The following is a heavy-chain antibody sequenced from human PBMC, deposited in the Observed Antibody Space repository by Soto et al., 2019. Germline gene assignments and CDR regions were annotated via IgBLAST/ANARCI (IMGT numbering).Heavy chain of an antibody. Sequence: SETLSLTCTVPGGSISSGGYYWSWIRQHPGKGLEWIGYIYYSGSTYYNPSLKSRVTISVDTSKNQFSLELRSVTAADTVVYYCAREGRTGYTFGLDYWGLGTLVTVSS. CDR2: IYYSGST. CDR3: AREGRTGYTFGLDY. D-gene: IGHD5-18*01. V-gene: IGHV4-31*03. CDR1: GGSISSGGYY. J-gene: IGHJ4*02.